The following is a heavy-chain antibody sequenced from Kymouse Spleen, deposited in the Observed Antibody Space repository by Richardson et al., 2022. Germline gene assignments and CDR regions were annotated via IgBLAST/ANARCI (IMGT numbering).Heavy chain of an antibody. CDR1: GFTFDDYA. Sequence: EVQLVESGGGLVQPGRSLRLSCAASGFTFDDYAMHWVRQAPGKGLEWVSGISWNSGSIGYADSVKGRFTISRDNAKNSLYLQMNSLRAEDTALYYCAKEGTGTMEGYYYYYGMDVWGQGTTVTVSS. J-gene: IGHJ6*02. D-gene: IGHD1-7*01. CDR3: AKEGTGTMEGYYYYYGMDV. V-gene: IGHV3-9*01. CDR2: ISWNSGSI.